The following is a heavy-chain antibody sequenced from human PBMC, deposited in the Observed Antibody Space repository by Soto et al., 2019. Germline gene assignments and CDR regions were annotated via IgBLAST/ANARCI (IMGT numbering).Heavy chain of an antibody. Sequence: PGGSLRLSCAASGFTFSSYWMSWVRQAPGKGLEWVDNIKQDGSEKYYVDSVKGRFTISRDNAKNSLYLQMNSLRAEDTAVYYCARFYYDSSGYLPSPYYYYYGMDVWGQGTTVTVS. CDR3: ARFYYDSSGYLPSPYYYYYGMDV. V-gene: IGHV3-7*04. D-gene: IGHD3-22*01. CDR1: GFTFSSYW. CDR2: IKQDGSEK. J-gene: IGHJ6*02.